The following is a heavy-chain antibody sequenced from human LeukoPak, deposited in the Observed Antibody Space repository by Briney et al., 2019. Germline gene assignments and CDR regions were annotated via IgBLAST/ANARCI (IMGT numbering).Heavy chain of an antibody. CDR1: GYTFTGYY. Sequence: ASVKVSCKASGYTFTGYYMHWVRQAPGKGLEWMGGFDPEDGETIYAQKFQGRVTMTEDTSTDTAYMELSSLRSEDTAVYYCATGTPPSSNLHFDYWGQGTLVTVSS. V-gene: IGHV1-24*01. D-gene: IGHD1-1*01. J-gene: IGHJ4*02. CDR2: FDPEDGET. CDR3: ATGTPPSSNLHFDY.